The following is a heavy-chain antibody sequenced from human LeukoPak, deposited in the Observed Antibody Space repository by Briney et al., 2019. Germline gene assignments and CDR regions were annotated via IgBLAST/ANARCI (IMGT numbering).Heavy chain of an antibody. Sequence: GGSLTLSCAASGFTFSSYGMHWVRQAPGKGLEWVAFISYDGSNAYYADSVKGRFTISRDNSKNTLYLQMNSLRAEDTAVYYCAKDRVLRFLEWSLGFDYWGQGTLVTVSS. CDR3: AKDRVLRFLEWSLGFDY. CDR2: ISYDGSNA. CDR1: GFTFSSYG. J-gene: IGHJ4*02. D-gene: IGHD3-3*01. V-gene: IGHV3-30*18.